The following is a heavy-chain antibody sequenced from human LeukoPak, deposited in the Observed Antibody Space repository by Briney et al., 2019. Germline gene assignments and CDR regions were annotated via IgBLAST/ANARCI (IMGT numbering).Heavy chain of an antibody. CDR3: ATRGYSSSLED. CDR2: INPSGGST. D-gene: IGHD6-6*01. V-gene: IGHV1-46*01. J-gene: IGHJ4*02. CDR1: GYTFTSYY. Sequence: ASVKVSCKSSGYTFTSYYMHWVRQAPGQGLEWMGIINPSGGSTSYAQKFQGRVTMTEDTSTDTAYMELSSLRSEDTAVYYCATRGYSSSLEDWGQGTLVTVSS.